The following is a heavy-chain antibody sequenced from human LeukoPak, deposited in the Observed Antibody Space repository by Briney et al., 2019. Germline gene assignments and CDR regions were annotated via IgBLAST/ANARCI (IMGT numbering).Heavy chain of an antibody. V-gene: IGHV3-23*01. D-gene: IGHD6-13*01. J-gene: IGHJ3*02. Sequence: TGGSLRLSCAASGFTFSSYGMSWVRQAPGKGLEWVSAISGSGGSTYYADSVKGRFTISRDNSKNTLYLQMNSLRAEDTAVYYCAKGSYSSSWYKAHAFDIWGQGTMVTVSS. CDR3: AKGSYSSSWYKAHAFDI. CDR2: ISGSGGST. CDR1: GFTFSSYG.